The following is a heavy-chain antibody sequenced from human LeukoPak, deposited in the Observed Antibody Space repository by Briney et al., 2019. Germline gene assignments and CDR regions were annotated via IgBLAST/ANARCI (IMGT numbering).Heavy chain of an antibody. J-gene: IGHJ4*02. V-gene: IGHV3-23*01. D-gene: IGHD2-15*01. CDR3: AKGTSSSCYSAPDY. CDR1: GFTFSSYG. Sequence: PGGSLRLSCAASGFTFSSYGMSWVRQAPGKGLEWVSAICSNDNNTYYANSVKGRFTISRDNSKNTLSLQLNSLRAEDTAVYYCAKGTSSSCYSAPDYWGQGTLVTVSS. CDR2: ICSNDNNT.